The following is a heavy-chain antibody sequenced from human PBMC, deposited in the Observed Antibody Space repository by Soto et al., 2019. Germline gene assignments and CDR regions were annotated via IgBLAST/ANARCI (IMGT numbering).Heavy chain of an antibody. CDR3: ARATGADKEDY. CDR1: GFTFSSYW. V-gene: IGHV3-7*04. J-gene: IGHJ4*02. Sequence: EVQLVESGGGLVQPGGSLRLSCAASGFTFSSYWMSWVRQAPGKGLEWVANIKEDGSERYYVASVKGRFTISRDNAKNSLYLQMNGRKAEDRAVYYCARATGADKEDYWGQGTLVTVSS. CDR2: IKEDGSER. D-gene: IGHD3-10*01.